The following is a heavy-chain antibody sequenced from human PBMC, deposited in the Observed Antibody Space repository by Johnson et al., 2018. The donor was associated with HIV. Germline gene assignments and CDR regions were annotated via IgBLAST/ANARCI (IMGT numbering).Heavy chain of an antibody. CDR2: IRYDGSNK. Sequence: QVQLVESGGGVVQPGRSLRLSCAASGFTFSSYGMHWVRQAPGRGLAWVAFIRYDGSNKYYADSVRGRFTISRDNSKNTLHLQMNSLRPEDTAVYYCARNSGNGLVLRGDAFDMWGQGTMVTVSS. D-gene: IGHD2-8*01. V-gene: IGHV3-30*02. CDR1: GFTFSSYG. J-gene: IGHJ3*02. CDR3: ARNSGNGLVLRGDAFDM.